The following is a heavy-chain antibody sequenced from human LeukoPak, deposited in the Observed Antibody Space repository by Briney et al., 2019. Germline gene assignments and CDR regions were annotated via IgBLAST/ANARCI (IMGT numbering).Heavy chain of an antibody. Sequence: GSSVKVSCKASGGTFSSYAISWVRQAPGQGLEWMGGIIPIFGTANYAQKFQGRVTITTDESTNTAYMELSSLRSEDTAVYYCARTRRGYSGYDLNWFDPWGQGTLVTVSS. CDR1: GGTFSSYA. CDR2: IIPIFGTA. J-gene: IGHJ5*02. D-gene: IGHD5-12*01. V-gene: IGHV1-69*05. CDR3: ARTRRGYSGYDLNWFDP.